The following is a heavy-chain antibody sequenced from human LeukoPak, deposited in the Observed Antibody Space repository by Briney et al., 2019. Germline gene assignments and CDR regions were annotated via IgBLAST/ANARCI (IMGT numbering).Heavy chain of an antibody. CDR1: GYTLTELS. CDR3: STDAGYCNSTTCSYYFDY. CDR2: FDPENGEI. V-gene: IGHV1-24*01. Sequence: GSVKVSCKVSGYTLTELSMHWVRQAPGKGLEWMGGFDPENGEIIYAQKFQGRVTMTEDRSGDTAYMQLSSLRSEDTAVYYCSTDAGYCNSTTCSYYFDYWGQGTLVTVSS. D-gene: IGHD3-9*01. J-gene: IGHJ4*02.